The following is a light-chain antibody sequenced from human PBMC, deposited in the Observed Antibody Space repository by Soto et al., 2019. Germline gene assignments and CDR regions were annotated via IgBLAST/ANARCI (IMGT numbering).Light chain of an antibody. Sequence: QSVLTQPPSASGTPGQRVIISCSGSSSNIGTDYVYWYQHLPGTAPKLLIYKNNQRPSRVPDRFSGSKSGTSASLAISGLRSEDEADYYCAAWDDSLSTGVFGAGTKLAVL. J-gene: IGLJ3*02. CDR2: KNN. V-gene: IGLV1-47*01. CDR3: AAWDDSLSTGV. CDR1: SSNIGTDY.